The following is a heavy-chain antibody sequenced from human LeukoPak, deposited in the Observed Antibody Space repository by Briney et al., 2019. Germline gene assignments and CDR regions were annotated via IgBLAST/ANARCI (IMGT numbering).Heavy chain of an antibody. D-gene: IGHD3-10*01. CDR2: IIPILGIA. V-gene: IGHV1-69*04. CDR3: ARVDMVRGVINWYFDL. Sequence: GASVKVSCKASGGTFSSYAISWVRQAPGQGLEWMGRIIPILGIANYAQKFQGRVTITADKSTSTAYMELSSLRSEDTAVYYCARVDMVRGVINWYFDLWGRGTLVTVSS. J-gene: IGHJ2*01. CDR1: GGTFSSYA.